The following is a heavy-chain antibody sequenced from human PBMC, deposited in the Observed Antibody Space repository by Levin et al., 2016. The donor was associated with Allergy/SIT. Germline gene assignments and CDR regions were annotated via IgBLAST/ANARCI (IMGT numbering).Heavy chain of an antibody. V-gene: IGHV4-39*01. CDR3: ARSVEGTWYYGAGYFFDH. D-gene: IGHD6-13*01. CDR1: GDSISSSTYY. Sequence: SETLSLTCTVSGDSISSSTYYWGWIRQPPGKGLEWIGSIYYSGSPNYNPTLKSRVTMSVDTSKNQFSLKLSSVTAADTAVYYCARSVEGTWYYGAGYFFDHWGQGTLVTVSS. CDR2: IYYSGSP. J-gene: IGHJ4*02.